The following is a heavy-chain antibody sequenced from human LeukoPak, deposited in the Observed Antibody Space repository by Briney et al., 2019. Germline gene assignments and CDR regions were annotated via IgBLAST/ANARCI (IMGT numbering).Heavy chain of an antibody. CDR2: INHSGST. Sequence: SETLSLTCAVYGGSFSGYYWSWIRQPPGEGLEWIGEINHSGSTNYNPSLKSRVTISVDTSKNQFSLKLSSVTAADTAVYYCARDSSSVDYWGQGTLVTVSS. J-gene: IGHJ4*02. CDR1: GGSFSGYY. D-gene: IGHD6-6*01. V-gene: IGHV4-34*01. CDR3: ARDSSSVDY.